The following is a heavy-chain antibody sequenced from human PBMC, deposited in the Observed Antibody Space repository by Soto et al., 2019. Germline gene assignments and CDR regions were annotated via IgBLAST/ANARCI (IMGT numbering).Heavy chain of an antibody. V-gene: IGHV2-5*02. CDR2: IYWDDDK. J-gene: IGHJ4*02. Sequence: QITLKESGPTLVKPTQTLTLTCTFSGFSLSTSAVGVGWIRQPPGKALEWLAFIYWDDDKRYSPPLKSSLTITNDTSKNLVVLAMTNMDPVDTATYYCAHLVVAGLTYYFDSWGQGTLVTVSS. CDR1: GFSLSTSAVG. D-gene: IGHD2-15*01. CDR3: AHLVVAGLTYYFDS.